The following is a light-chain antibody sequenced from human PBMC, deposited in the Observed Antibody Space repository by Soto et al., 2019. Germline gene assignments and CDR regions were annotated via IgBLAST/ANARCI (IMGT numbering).Light chain of an antibody. V-gene: IGKV3-20*01. CDR3: QQSYSRSST. CDR1: QSISSSY. J-gene: IGKJ1*01. CDR2: GAS. Sequence: EIVLTQSPGTLSLSLGKRATLSCRASQSISSSYLAWYQQRPGQAPKLLIYGASSRATGIPDRFSGSRSGTEFTLTISRLQPEDFATYYCQQSYSRSSTFGQGTKVDIK.